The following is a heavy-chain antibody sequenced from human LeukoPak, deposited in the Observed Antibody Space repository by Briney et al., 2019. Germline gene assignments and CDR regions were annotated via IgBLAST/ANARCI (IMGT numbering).Heavy chain of an antibody. D-gene: IGHD5-18*01. CDR2: IYHSGST. CDR3: ASGLYSYGYIFDY. J-gene: IGHJ4*02. CDR1: GGSISSGGYY. V-gene: IGHV4-30-2*01. Sequence: PSETLSLTCTVSGGSISSGGYYWSWIRQPPGKGLEWIGYIYHSGSTYYNPSLKSRVTISVDTSKSQFSLKLSSVTAADTAVYYCASGLYSYGYIFDYWGQGTLVTVSS.